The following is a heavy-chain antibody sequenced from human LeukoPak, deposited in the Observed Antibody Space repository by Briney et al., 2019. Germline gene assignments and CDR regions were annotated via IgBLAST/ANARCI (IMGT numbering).Heavy chain of an antibody. CDR2: IFNSGNT. CDR3: ARDGIPAARKGYYYYYGMDV. Sequence: SETLSLTCTVSGGSISSYYWTWIRQPPGKGLEWIGYIFNSGNTNYNPSLKSRVTISVDTSKNQFSLKLSSVTAADTAVYYCARDGIPAARKGYYYYYGMDVWGQGTTVTVSS. J-gene: IGHJ6*02. V-gene: IGHV4-59*01. CDR1: GGSISSYY. D-gene: IGHD6-13*01.